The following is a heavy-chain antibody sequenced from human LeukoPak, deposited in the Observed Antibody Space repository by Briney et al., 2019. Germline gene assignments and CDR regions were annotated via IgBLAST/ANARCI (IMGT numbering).Heavy chain of an antibody. CDR3: ARAKGGIAVAGVWFDP. J-gene: IGHJ5*02. D-gene: IGHD6-19*01. Sequence: GGSLRLSCAASGFTFSSYAMHWVRQAPGKGLERVAVISYDGSNKYYADSVKGRFTISRDNSKNTLYLQMNSLRAEDTAVYYCARAKGGIAVAGVWFDPWGQGTLVTVSS. CDR2: ISYDGSNK. V-gene: IGHV3-30*04. CDR1: GFTFSSYA.